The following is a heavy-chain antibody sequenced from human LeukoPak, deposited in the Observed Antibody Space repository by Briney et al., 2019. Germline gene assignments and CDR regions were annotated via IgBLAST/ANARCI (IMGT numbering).Heavy chain of an antibody. CDR1: GYTLTELS. CDR3: ATVVGAKYYFDY. Sequence: ASVKASCKVSGYTLTELSMHWVRQAPGKGLEWMGGFDPEDGETIYAQKFQGRVTMTEDTSTDTAYMELSSLRSEDTAVYYCATVVGAKYYFDYWGQGTLVTVSS. J-gene: IGHJ4*02. D-gene: IGHD1-26*01. CDR2: FDPEDGET. V-gene: IGHV1-24*01.